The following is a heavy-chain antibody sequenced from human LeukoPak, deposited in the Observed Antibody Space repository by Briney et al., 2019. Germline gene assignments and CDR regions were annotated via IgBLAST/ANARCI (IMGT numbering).Heavy chain of an antibody. CDR2: INHSGST. CDR1: GGSFSGYY. J-gene: IGHJ6*02. V-gene: IGHV4-34*01. D-gene: IGHD3-3*01. CDR3: ARVVPYDFWSGHQLDV. Sequence: SETLSLTCAVYGGSFSGYYWSWIRQPPGKGLEWIGEINHSGSTNYNPSLKSRVTISVDTSKNQFSLKLSSVTAADTAVYYCARVVPYDFWSGHQLDVWGQGTTVTVSS.